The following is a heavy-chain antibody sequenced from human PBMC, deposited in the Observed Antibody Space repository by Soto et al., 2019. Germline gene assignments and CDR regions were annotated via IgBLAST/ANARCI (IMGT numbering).Heavy chain of an antibody. CDR2: IYYSGST. CDR1: GGSISSYY. V-gene: IGHV4-59*01. CDR3: ARAEYSSSQTAPHYYYDMDV. J-gene: IGHJ6*02. Sequence: PFDTLSLTFTLSGGSISSYYWRWIPAPPGKGLEWIGDIYYSGSTNYNPSLQSRVTISIDTSKNPFSLKLSSVTAADTAVYYCARAEYSSSQTAPHYYYDMDVWGQGTTVTVSS. D-gene: IGHD6-6*01.